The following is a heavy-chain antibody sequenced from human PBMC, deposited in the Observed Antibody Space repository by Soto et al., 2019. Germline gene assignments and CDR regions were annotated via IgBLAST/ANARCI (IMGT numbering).Heavy chain of an antibody. CDR1: GDTFKNCV. Sequence: QVQVVQSGVDVMRPGSSVKVSCKASGDTFKNCVISWVRQAPGQGLEWMGGIIPLFGTTDFAQRFQGRLTITTDESTTTAYMELSRLISEDTATYYGAAELGFGKLSVVWGQGTTVIVSS. D-gene: IGHD3-10*01. V-gene: IGHV1-69*01. CDR3: AAELGFGKLSVV. J-gene: IGHJ6*02. CDR2: IIPLFGTT.